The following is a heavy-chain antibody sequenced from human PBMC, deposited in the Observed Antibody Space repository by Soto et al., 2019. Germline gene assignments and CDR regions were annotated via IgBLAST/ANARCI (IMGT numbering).Heavy chain of an antibody. J-gene: IGHJ6*02. CDR1: GYSFTSYW. D-gene: IGHD3-3*01. CDR3: ARHRGGAVLRFLEWLSTRYGMDV. CDR2: IDPSDSYT. V-gene: IGHV5-10-1*01. Sequence: GESLKISCKGSGYSFTSYWISWVRQMPGKGLEWMGRIDPSDSYTNYSPSFQGHVTISADKSISTAYLQWSSLKASDTAMYYCARHRGGAVLRFLEWLSTRYGMDVWGQGTTVTVSS.